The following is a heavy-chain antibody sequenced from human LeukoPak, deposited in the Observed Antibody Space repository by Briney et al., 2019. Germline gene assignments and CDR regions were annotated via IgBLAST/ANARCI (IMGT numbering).Heavy chain of an antibody. Sequence: ASVKVSCKASGYTFTSYGISWVRQAPGRGLEWVSSISPGGGTTYYADSVKGRFTISRDNSENTLYVEMNSLRAEDTAIYYCAKSRSGSANWALRIFDNWGQGTLVSVSS. D-gene: IGHD3-10*01. CDR3: AKSRSGSANWALRIFDN. CDR2: ISPGGGTT. V-gene: IGHV3-23*01. CDR1: GYTFTSYG. J-gene: IGHJ4*02.